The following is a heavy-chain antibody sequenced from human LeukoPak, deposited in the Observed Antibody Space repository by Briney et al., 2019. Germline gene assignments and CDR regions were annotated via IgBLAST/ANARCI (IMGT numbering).Heavy chain of an antibody. Sequence: ASVKVSCKASGYTFTSSDINWVRQASGQGLEWIGWMNPNSGNTGYAQKFQGRVTMTRNTSISTAYMELSSLRSEDTAVYYCARVYYDFWSGYYGKSSWYYYYYGMDVWGQGTTVTVSS. V-gene: IGHV1-8*01. D-gene: IGHD3-3*01. CDR2: MNPNSGNT. CDR1: GYTFTSSD. CDR3: ARVYYDFWSGYYGKSSWYYYYYGMDV. J-gene: IGHJ6*02.